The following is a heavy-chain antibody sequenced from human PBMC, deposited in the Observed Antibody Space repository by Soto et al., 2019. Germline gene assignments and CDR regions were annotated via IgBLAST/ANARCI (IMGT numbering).Heavy chain of an antibody. J-gene: IGHJ4*02. Sequence: EVQLLESGGGLVQPGGSLRLSCAASGFTFSNYAVTWVRQAPGKGLEWVSTISGSGGSTYYADFVKGRFTISRDNSKNTLYLQMNSLRAEDTAVYYCAKDQGSSWYETDYWGQGTLVTVSS. CDR2: ISGSGGST. CDR3: AKDQGSSWYETDY. CDR1: GFTFSNYA. D-gene: IGHD6-13*01. V-gene: IGHV3-23*01.